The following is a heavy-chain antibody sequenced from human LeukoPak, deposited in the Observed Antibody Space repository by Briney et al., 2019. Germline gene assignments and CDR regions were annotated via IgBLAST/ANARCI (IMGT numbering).Heavy chain of an antibody. CDR1: GFTFSDYY. D-gene: IGHD3-3*01. Sequence: GGSLRLSCAAYGFTFSDYYMSWIRQAPGKGLEWVSYISSSGSTIYYADSVKGRFTISRDNAKNSLYLQMNSLRAEDTAVYYCASGYDIGALDAFDIWGQGTMVTVSS. CDR3: ASGYDIGALDAFDI. CDR2: ISSSGSTI. J-gene: IGHJ3*02. V-gene: IGHV3-11*01.